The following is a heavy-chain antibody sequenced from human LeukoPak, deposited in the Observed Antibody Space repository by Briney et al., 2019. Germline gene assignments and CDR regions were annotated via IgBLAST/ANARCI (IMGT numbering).Heavy chain of an antibody. D-gene: IGHD3-10*01. J-gene: IGHJ4*02. CDR1: GFPFSNYG. V-gene: IGHV3-33*01. CDR3: ARDMSFMAGDY. CDR2: IWYDGSNK. Sequence: PGGSLRLSCAASGFPFSNYGMHWVRQAPGKGLEWVAVIWYDGSNKYYADSVKGRFTISRDNSKNTLYLQMNSLRAEDTGVYYCARDMSFMAGDYWGQGTLVTVSS.